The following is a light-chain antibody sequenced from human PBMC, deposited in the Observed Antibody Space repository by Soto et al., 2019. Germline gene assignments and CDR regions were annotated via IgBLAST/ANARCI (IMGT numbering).Light chain of an antibody. CDR1: SSDVGVYNY. V-gene: IGLV2-14*03. J-gene: IGLJ2*01. CDR2: DVS. CDR3: SSYTSSSTLV. Sequence: QSALPQPASVSGSPGQSITISCTGTSSDVGVYNYVSWYQQHPGKAPKLMIYDVSNRPSGVSNRFSGSKSGNTASLTISGLQAEDEADYYCSSYTSSSTLVFGGGTKVTVL.